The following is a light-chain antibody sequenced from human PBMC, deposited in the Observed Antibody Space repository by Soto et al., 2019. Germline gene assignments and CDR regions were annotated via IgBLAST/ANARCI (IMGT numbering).Light chain of an antibody. J-gene: IGKJ1*01. CDR3: QQYHNWPWT. V-gene: IGKV3-15*01. CDR2: GAS. Sequence: EIVMTQSPATLSVSPGERATLSCRASQRISSNLAWYQQQPGQSPRLLIYGASTRATGIPARFSGSGSGTEFTLTISSLQSDDFAVYHCQQYHNWPWTFGQGTKVEIK. CDR1: QRISSN.